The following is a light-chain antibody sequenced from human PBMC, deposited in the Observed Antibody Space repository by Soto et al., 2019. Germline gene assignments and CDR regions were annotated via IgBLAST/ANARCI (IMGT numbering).Light chain of an antibody. J-gene: IGKJ1*01. CDR2: AAS. V-gene: IGKV1-27*01. Sequence: DIQMTQSPSSLSASVGDRVTVTCRASQGINNYLAWYQQKPGKVPKLLIYAASTLQSGVPSRFSGSGSGTDFTFNISRLQPEDCGNYYCQKYKSAPRTFGQGTKVEIK. CDR1: QGINNY. CDR3: QKYKSAPRT.